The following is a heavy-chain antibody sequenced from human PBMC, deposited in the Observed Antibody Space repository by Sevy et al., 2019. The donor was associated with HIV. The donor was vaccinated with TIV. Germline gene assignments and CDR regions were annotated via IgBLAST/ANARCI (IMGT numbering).Heavy chain of an antibody. Sequence: SETLSLTCAVSGYSISSDYYWGWIRQPPGKGLEGIGSIYHSGYSYYNPSLRSRVTISVDTSKNQFSLKLSSVTAADTAVYYCARAIGTQVAGLYYFDYWGQGTLVTVSS. CDR1: GYSISSDYY. CDR3: ARAIGTQVAGLYYFDY. CDR2: IYHSGYS. J-gene: IGHJ4*02. V-gene: IGHV4-38-2*01. D-gene: IGHD6-19*01.